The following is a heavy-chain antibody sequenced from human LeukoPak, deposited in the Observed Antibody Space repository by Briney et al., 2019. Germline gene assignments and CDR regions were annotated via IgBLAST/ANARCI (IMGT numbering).Heavy chain of an antibody. CDR3: ASKILPYYFDY. CDR2: IYYSGST. J-gene: IGHJ4*02. V-gene: IGHV4-59*12. CDR1: GGSISSYY. Sequence: SETLSLTCTVSGGSISSYYWNWIRQPPGKGLEWIGYIYYSGSTNYNPSLKSRVTISLDTSKNQFSLKLSSVTAADTAVYYCASKILPYYFDYWGQGTLVTVSS.